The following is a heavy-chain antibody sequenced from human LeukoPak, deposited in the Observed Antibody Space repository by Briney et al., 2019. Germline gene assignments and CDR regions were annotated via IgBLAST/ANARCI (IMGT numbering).Heavy chain of an antibody. CDR3: ARTLGYCSGGSCEDWFDP. CDR2: IYYSGST. V-gene: IGHV4-59*11. CDR1: GGSISSHY. D-gene: IGHD2-15*01. J-gene: IGHJ5*02. Sequence: SETLSLTCTVSGGSISSHYWSWIRQPPGKGLEWIGYIYYSGSTNYNPSLKSRVTISVDTSKNQFSLKLSSVTAADTAVYYCARTLGYCSGGSCEDWFDPWGQGTLVTVSS.